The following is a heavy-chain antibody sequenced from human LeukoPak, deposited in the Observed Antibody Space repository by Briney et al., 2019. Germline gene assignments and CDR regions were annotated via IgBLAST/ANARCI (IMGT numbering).Heavy chain of an antibody. D-gene: IGHD2-2*02. J-gene: IGHJ3*02. Sequence: PETLSLTCTVSGGSISSSSYYWGWIHQPPGKGLEWIGSIYYSGSTYYNPSLKSRVTISVDRSKNQFSLKLSSVTAADTAVYYCARTPLLPAAILGVRAFDIWGQGTMVIVSS. V-gene: IGHV4-39*07. CDR3: ARTPLLPAAILGVRAFDI. CDR1: GGSISSSSYY. CDR2: IYYSGST.